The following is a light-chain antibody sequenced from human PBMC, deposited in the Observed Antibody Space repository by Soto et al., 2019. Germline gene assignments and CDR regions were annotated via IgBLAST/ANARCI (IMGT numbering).Light chain of an antibody. CDR1: QSVSSSY. CDR3: QQYDSSPRT. V-gene: IGKV3-20*01. J-gene: IGKJ1*01. Sequence: EIVLTQSPVTLSLSPGERATLSCRASQSVSSSYLAWYQQKPGQAPRLLMYGASSRATGIPDRFSGSGSGTDFTLTISRLEPEDFAVYYFQQYDSSPRTFVQGTKVEIK. CDR2: GAS.